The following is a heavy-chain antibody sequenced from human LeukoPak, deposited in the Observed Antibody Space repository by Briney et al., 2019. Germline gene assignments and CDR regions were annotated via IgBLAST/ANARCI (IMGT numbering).Heavy chain of an antibody. CDR3: ARRLYSSRWALDY. D-gene: IGHD6-13*01. Sequence: SETLSLTCAVYGGSFSGYYWSWIRQPPGKGLEWIGEINHSGSTNYNPSLKSRVTISVDTSKNQISLKLSSVTAADTAVYYCARRLYSSRWALDYWGQGSLVTV. CDR2: INHSGST. V-gene: IGHV4-34*01. J-gene: IGHJ4*02. CDR1: GGSFSGYY.